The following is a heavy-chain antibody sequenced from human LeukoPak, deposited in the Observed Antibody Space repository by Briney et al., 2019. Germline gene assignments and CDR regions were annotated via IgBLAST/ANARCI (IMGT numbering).Heavy chain of an antibody. V-gene: IGHV3-7*04. J-gene: IGHJ4*02. CDR3: ARGRTWIQLAF. CDR2: IKQDGSEK. CDR1: GFTFSSYD. Sequence: GGSLRLSCAASGFTFSSYDMSWVRQAPGKGLEWVANIKQDGSEKYYVDSVKGRFTISRDNAKNSLYLQMNSLRAEDTAVYYCARGRTWIQLAFGGQGTLVTVSS. D-gene: IGHD5-18*01.